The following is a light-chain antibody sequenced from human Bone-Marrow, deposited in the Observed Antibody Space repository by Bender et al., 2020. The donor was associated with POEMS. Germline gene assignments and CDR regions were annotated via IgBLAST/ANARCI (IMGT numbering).Light chain of an antibody. CDR3: AAWEDSLNGWV. V-gene: IGLV1-44*01. Sequence: QSVLTQPPSASGTPGQRVTISCSGSSSNIGTNPVNWYQQLPGTAPKLLIYINNQRPSGVPDRFSGSKSGTSASLAISGHQSEEEADYYCAAWEDSLNGWVFGGGTKLTVL. CDR1: SSNIGTNP. J-gene: IGLJ3*02. CDR2: INN.